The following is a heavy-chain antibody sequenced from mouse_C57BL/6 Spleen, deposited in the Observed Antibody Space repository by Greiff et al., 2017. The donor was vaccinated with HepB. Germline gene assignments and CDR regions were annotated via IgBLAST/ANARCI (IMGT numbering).Heavy chain of an antibody. CDR2: IDPSDSYT. CDR1: GYTFTSYW. Sequence: QVQLQQPGAELVRPGTSVKLSCKASGYTFTSYWMHWVKQRPGQGLEWIGVIDPSDSYTNYNQKFKGKATLTVDTSSSTAYMQLSSLTSEDSAVYYCASGPVVAEGDYWGQGTTLTVSS. CDR3: ASGPVVAEGDY. V-gene: IGHV1-59*01. D-gene: IGHD1-1*01. J-gene: IGHJ2*01.